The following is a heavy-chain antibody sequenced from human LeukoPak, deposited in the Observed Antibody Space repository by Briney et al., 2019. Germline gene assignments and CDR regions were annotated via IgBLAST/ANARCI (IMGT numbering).Heavy chain of an antibody. CDR1: GFTFSSYA. V-gene: IGHV3-23*01. J-gene: IGHJ4*02. CDR2: ISGSGGST. D-gene: IGHD3-22*01. CDR3: AKSSLPQYYYDSSGYLDY. Sequence: GGSLRLSCAASGFTFSSYAMSWVHQAPGKGLEWVSAISGSGGSTYYADPVKGRFTISRDNSKNTLYLQMNSLRAEDTAVYYCAKSSLPQYYYDSSGYLDYWGQGTLVTVSS.